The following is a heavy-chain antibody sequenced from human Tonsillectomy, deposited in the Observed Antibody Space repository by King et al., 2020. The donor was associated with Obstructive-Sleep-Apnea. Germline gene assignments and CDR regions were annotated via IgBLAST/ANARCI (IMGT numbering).Heavy chain of an antibody. V-gene: IGHV1-69*17. CDR2: IIPIVGVA. CDR3: VGGISVYNVNWYLNWFDP. Sequence: QLVQSEAEVKKPGSSVKVSCKASGGSFISYVISWVRQAPGQGLEWMGGIIPIVGVANYAQKFQGRVTITADKSTRTAYMELSSLRAENTAEYYWVGGISVYNVNWYLNWFDPWGQGTLVTVSS. CDR1: GGSFISYV. J-gene: IGHJ5*02. D-gene: IGHD1-7*01.